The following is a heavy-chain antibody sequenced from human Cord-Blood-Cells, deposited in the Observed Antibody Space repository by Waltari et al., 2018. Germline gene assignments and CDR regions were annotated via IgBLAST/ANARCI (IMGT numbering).Heavy chain of an antibody. V-gene: IGHV4-34*01. J-gene: IGHJ4*02. D-gene: IGHD2-15*01. CDR3: TRVVAYYFDY. CDR2: SNHSGST. Sequence: QLQLQPWGAGLLKPSESLSLTCAGYGGSFSGYYWRWISQPPGKGREWIGESNHSGSTNYNPSLKSRVTISVDTPKNEVSVKLSSVTAAATVGYYWTRVVAYYFDYSGQGTLFTVSS. CDR1: GGSFSGYY.